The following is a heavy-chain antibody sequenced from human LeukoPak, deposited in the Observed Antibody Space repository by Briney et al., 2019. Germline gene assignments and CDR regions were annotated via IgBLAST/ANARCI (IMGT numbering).Heavy chain of an antibody. J-gene: IGHJ6*03. CDR1: GFTFSRDA. V-gene: IGHV3-33*06. Sequence: QTGGSLRLSCGASGFTFSRDAMHWVRQAPGKGLEWVAVIWYDGSNKYYADSVKGRFTISRDNSKNTLYLQMNSLRAEDTAVYYCAKDHRPLVYYMDVWGKGTTVTVSS. CDR3: AKDHRPLVYYMDV. D-gene: IGHD6-6*01. CDR2: IWYDGSNK.